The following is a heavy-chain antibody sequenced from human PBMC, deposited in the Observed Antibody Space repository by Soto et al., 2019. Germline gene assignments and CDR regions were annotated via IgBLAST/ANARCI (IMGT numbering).Heavy chain of an antibody. V-gene: IGHV3-23*01. CDR3: AKDSSGWQRYFDY. D-gene: IGHD6-19*01. J-gene: IGHJ4*02. Sequence: EVQLLEFGGGLVQPGGSLRLSCAASGFTFSSYAMSWVRQAPGKGLEWVSAISGSGGSTYYADSVKGRFTISRDNSKNTLYLQINSLRAEDTAVYYCAKDSSGWQRYFDYWGQAPLVTVSS. CDR2: ISGSGGST. CDR1: GFTFSSYA.